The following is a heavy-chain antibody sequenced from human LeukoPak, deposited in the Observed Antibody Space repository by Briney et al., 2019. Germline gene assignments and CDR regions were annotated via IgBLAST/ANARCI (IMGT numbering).Heavy chain of an antibody. CDR1: GFTLSNYD. D-gene: IGHD2-2*01. Sequence: GGSLRLSCAASGFTLSNYDMNWVRQAPGKGLEWVSSISTSSRYIYYKDSVRGRFTISRDDAKNSLYLEMNSLRAEDTAVYYCARADCSSSTCYLRRSWFDPWGQGTLVTVSS. J-gene: IGHJ5*02. CDR3: ARADCSSSTCYLRRSWFDP. CDR2: ISTSSRYI. V-gene: IGHV3-21*01.